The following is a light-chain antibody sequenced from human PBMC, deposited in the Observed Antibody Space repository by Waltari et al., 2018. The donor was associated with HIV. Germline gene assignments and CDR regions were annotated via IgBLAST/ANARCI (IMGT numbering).Light chain of an antibody. J-gene: IGKJ1*01. CDR3: QQRFNWPPWT. CDR1: QSVSSY. Sequence: EIVLTQSPATLSLSPGERATLSCRASQSVSSYLAWYQQKPGQAPRLLIYAASNRASGIPARFSGSGSGTDFTLTISSLEPEDFVVYYCQQRFNWPPWTFGQGTKVEIK. V-gene: IGKV3-11*01. CDR2: AAS.